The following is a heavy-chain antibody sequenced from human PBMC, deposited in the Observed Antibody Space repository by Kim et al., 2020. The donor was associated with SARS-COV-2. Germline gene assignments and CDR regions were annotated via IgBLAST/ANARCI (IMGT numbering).Heavy chain of an antibody. J-gene: IGHJ6*02. CDR3: AREKITMIVVVITPYYYYGTDV. V-gene: IGHV3-7*01. Sequence: GGSLRLSCAASGFTFSSYWMSWVRQAPGKGLEWVANIKQDGSEKYYVDSVKGRFTISRDNAKNSLYLQMNSLRAEDTAVYYCAREKITMIVVVITPYYYYGTDVGGQGTALTLPS. D-gene: IGHD3-22*01. CDR1: GFTFSSYW. CDR2: IKQDGSEK.